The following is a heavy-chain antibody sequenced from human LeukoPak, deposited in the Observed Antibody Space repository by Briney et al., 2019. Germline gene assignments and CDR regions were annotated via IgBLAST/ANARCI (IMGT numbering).Heavy chain of an antibody. Sequence: SETLSLTCSLSGDTLSTYYWNWIRQTPGRGLEWIGHISLGNTKYNPSLKRRVTISVDTSKNEFYLRLTSGTAADTALYFCARDKRHSYGKYFDPWSQGTLVSVSS. V-gene: IGHV4-59*12. CDR3: ARDKRHSYGKYFDP. D-gene: IGHD5-18*01. J-gene: IGHJ4*02. CDR2: ISLGNT. CDR1: GDTLSTYY.